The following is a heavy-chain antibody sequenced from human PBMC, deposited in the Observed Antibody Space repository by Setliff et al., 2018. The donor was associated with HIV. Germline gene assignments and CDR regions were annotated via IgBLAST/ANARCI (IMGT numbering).Heavy chain of an antibody. CDR2: IYPGGGSI. J-gene: IGHJ3*02. CDR3: ATQSFSDTDNYYYAAFDI. CDR1: CGSIRSYY. D-gene: IGHD3-22*01. Sequence: SETLSLTCTVSCGSIRSYYWNWLRQPPGKGLELIGYIYPGGGSINYNPSLKSRLTISVDTSKNQLSLKLRSVSAADTAVYYCATQSFSDTDNYYYAAFDIWGQGTMVTVSS. V-gene: IGHV4-4*09.